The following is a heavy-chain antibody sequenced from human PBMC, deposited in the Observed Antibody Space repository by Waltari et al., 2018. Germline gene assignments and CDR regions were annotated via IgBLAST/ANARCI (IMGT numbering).Heavy chain of an antibody. V-gene: IGHV3-23*01. CDR1: GFPFSAYT. Sequence: EVLLLESGGGLVQPGGSLRLSCAASGFPFSAYTMTWVRQAPGKGLEWVSGISDSGGNTYYADSVNGRFTISRDNSKNTLYLQMSSLRAEDTALYHCARVDNRSPSCYWCQGTLVTVSS. CDR2: ISDSGGNT. CDR3: ARVDNRSPSCY. J-gene: IGHJ4*02. D-gene: IGHD6-6*01.